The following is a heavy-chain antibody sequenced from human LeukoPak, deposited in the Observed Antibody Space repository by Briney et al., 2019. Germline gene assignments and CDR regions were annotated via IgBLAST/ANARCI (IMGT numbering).Heavy chain of an antibody. V-gene: IGHV4-4*07. Sequence: PSETLSLTCTVSGGSMSGYFWAWIRRPAGKGLEWIGRIYSSGTTNYNLSLKSRVTMSLDTSKNQFSLSLTSVTAADTAVYHCARQIRYDYVWGSYRIDYFDHWGQGTLVTVSS. CDR1: GGSMSGYF. CDR3: ARQIRYDYVWGSYRIDYFDH. D-gene: IGHD3-16*02. CDR2: IYSSGTT. J-gene: IGHJ4*02.